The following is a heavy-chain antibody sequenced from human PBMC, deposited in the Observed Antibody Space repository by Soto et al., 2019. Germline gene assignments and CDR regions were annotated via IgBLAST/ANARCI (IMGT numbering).Heavy chain of an antibody. D-gene: IGHD3-16*01. V-gene: IGHV3-7*04. CDR1: GFTFSSYW. J-gene: IGHJ4*02. Sequence: EVQLVESGGGLVQPGGSLRLSCAASGFTFSSYWMSWVRQAPGKGLEWVANIKQDGSEKYYVDSVKGRFTISRDKAKNSLYLQMHSLREEDTAVYYCARDRGVITFGGGQGTLVTVSS. CDR3: ARDRGVITFG. CDR2: IKQDGSEK.